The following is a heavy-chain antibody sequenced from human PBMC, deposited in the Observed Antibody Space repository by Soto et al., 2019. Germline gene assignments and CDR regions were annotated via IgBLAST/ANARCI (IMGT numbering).Heavy chain of an antibody. CDR2: IYYRART. CDR1: GGSISSYS. D-gene: IGHD2-15*01. Sequence: QVQLQESGPGLVKPSETLSLTCTVSGGSISSYSWNWIRQPPGKGLAWIGYIYYRARTNYNSSIKSRVTISVDTSKNQFSLKLSSVTAADPAVYYCASVGYCSGGSCLDYWGQGALVSVSS. V-gene: IGHV4-59*01. J-gene: IGHJ4*02. CDR3: ASVGYCSGGSCLDY.